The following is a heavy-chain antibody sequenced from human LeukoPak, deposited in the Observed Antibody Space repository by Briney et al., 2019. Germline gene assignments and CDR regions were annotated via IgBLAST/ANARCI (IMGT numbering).Heavy chain of an antibody. J-gene: IGHJ6*02. D-gene: IGHD3-9*01. CDR2: IYYGGST. V-gene: IGHV4-39*01. Sequence: SETLSLTCTVSGGSISSSSYYWGWIRQPPGKGLEWIGSIYYGGSTYYNPSLKSRVTISVDTSKNQFSLKLSSVTAADTAVYYCARHTYYDILTGQRLGMDVWGQGTTVTVSS. CDR3: ARHTYYDILTGQRLGMDV. CDR1: GGSISSSSYY.